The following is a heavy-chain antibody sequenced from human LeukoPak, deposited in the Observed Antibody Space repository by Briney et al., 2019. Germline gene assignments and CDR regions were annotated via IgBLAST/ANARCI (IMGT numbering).Heavy chain of an antibody. CDR2: ISGSDDDT. Sequence: GGSLRLSCAASGFTFSSYAMNWVRQAPGKGLEWVSAISGSDDDTYYADSVKGRFTISRDNSKNTLYLQMNSLRAEDTAVYYCAKSFYYYYHMDVWGRGTTVTVSS. J-gene: IGHJ6*03. CDR1: GFTFSSYA. CDR3: AKSFYYYYHMDV. V-gene: IGHV3-23*01.